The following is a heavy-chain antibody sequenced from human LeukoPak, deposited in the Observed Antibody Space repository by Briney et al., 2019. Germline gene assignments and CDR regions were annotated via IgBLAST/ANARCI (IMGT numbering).Heavy chain of an antibody. D-gene: IGHD2-2*01. CDR3: VVVVVPAAVWHFDF. Sequence: GGSLRLSCAASGFTFSDHGLHWVRQAPGKGLERVAIVWPDGNKKLYADSVKGRFTISKDNPRNTVYLQMNSLRVDDTAVYYCVVVVVPAAVWHFDFWGSGTLVTVSS. CDR2: VWPDGNKK. J-gene: IGHJ2*01. V-gene: IGHV3-33*01. CDR1: GFTFSDHG.